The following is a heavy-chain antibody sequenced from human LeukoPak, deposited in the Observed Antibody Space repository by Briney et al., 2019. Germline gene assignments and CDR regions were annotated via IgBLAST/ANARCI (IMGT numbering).Heavy chain of an antibody. V-gene: IGHV4-59*11. J-gene: IGHJ6*02. Sequence: SETLSLTCTVSGGPISSHYWSWIRQPPGKGLEWIGYIYYSGSTNYNASLKSRVTISVDRSKNQLSLKLSSVTAADTAVYYCARETYHYGMDVWGQGTTVTVSS. CDR2: IYYSGST. CDR3: ARETYHYGMDV. CDR1: GGPISSHY.